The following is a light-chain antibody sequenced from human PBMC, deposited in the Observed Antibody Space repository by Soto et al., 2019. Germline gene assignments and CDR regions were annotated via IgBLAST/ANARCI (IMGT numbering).Light chain of an antibody. J-gene: IGLJ2*01. V-gene: IGLV1-40*01. CDR1: SSNIGAGYD. CDR2: QNN. CDR3: QSYDISLSAVV. Sequence: QSVLTQPPSVSGAHGQRVSISCTGSSSNIGAGYDVHWYEHLPGTAPKLLIYQNNNRPSGVPDRFSGSKSGTSASLAITGLQAEDEADYYCQSYDISLSAVVFGGGTKLTVL.